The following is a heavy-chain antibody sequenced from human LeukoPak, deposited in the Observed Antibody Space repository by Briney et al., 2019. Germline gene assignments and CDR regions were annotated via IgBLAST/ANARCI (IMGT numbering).Heavy chain of an antibody. CDR3: ARQERFLEWSPEYFQH. CDR2: IYYSGST. V-gene: IGHV4-39*01. Sequence: TSETMSLTCTVSGGFISSSSYYWGWIRQPPGKGLEWIGSIYYSGSTYYNPSLKSRVTISVDTSKNQFSLKLSSVTAADTAVYYCARQERFLEWSPEYFQHWGQGTLVTVSS. CDR1: GGFISSSSYY. D-gene: IGHD3-3*01. J-gene: IGHJ1*01.